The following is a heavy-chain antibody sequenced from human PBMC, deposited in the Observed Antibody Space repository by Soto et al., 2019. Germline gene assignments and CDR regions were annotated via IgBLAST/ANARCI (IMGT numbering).Heavy chain of an antibody. CDR1: GYTFTDYA. V-gene: IGHV1-3*01. D-gene: IGHD3-22*01. CDR3: ARGDYYDIHDY. Sequence: QVQLVQSGAEVKKPGASVKVSCKASGYTFTDYALHWVRQAPGQRLEWMGWINAGNGNTKCSQKFQGRVTITRDTSASTAYLELSSLKSEDTAVYYCARGDYYDIHDYWGQGNLVNVSS. CDR2: INAGNGNT. J-gene: IGHJ4*02.